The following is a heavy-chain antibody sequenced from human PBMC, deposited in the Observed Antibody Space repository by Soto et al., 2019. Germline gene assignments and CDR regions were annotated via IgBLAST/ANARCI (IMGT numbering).Heavy chain of an antibody. J-gene: IGHJ4*02. CDR1: GFTFSDHY. V-gene: IGHV3-72*01. D-gene: IGHD6-13*01. Sequence: EVQLVESGGGLVQPGGSLRLSCAASGFTFSDHYMDWVRQGPGKGLEWVGRTRNKADGYTTEYAASVKGRFTISRDDSRNSLYLEMNSLKTEDTAVYFCARAHGTTWYTRFFDYCGQGTLVIVSS. CDR3: ARAHGTTWYTRFFDY. CDR2: TRNKADGYTT.